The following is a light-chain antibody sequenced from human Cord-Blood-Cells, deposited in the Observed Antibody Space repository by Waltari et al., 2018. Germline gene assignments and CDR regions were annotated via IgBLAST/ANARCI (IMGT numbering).Light chain of an antibody. J-gene: IGKJ2*01. CDR2: AAS. CDR1: QGISSY. CDR3: QQYYSFPYT. V-gene: IGKV1-39*01. Sequence: DIQMTQSPSSLSASAGDRVTITCRASQGISSYLNWYQQKPGKAPKLLIYAASSLQSGVPSRFSGSGSGTDFTLTISCLQSEDFATYYCQQYYSFPYTFGQGTKLEIK.